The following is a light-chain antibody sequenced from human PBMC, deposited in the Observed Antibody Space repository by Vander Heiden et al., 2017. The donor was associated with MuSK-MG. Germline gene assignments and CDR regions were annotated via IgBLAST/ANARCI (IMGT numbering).Light chain of an antibody. J-gene: IGKJ2*01. CDR1: QSISIT. CDR2: AAS. Sequence: EILMTQSPGALSVFPGETATLSCRASQSISITLAWYQQKPGQAPRLLIHAASIRATDGPGRFSGSGSGTEFTLTISSLQYEDFAFYFCQQYYDTPRTFGQGTKLEIK. CDR3: QQYYDTPRT. V-gene: IGKV3-15*01.